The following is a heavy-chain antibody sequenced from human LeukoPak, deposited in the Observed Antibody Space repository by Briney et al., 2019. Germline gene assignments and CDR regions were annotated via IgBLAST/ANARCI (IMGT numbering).Heavy chain of an antibody. V-gene: IGHV3-7*01. CDR2: IKQDGSEK. CDR1: GVTFSSYW. J-gene: IGHJ5*02. D-gene: IGHD2-15*01. Sequence: GGSLRLSCAASGVTFSSYWMSWVRQAPGKGLEWVAYIKQDGSEKYYVDSVKGRFTISRDNAKNSLYLQMNSLRAEDTAVYYCARRSSLNCSGGSCYAGHWFDPWGQGTLVTVSS. CDR3: ARRSSLNCSGGSCYAGHWFDP.